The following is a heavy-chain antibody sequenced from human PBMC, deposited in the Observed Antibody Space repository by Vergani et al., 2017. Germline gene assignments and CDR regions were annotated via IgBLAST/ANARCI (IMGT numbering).Heavy chain of an antibody. CDR2: IYSGGSST. D-gene: IGHD6-6*01. CDR1: GFTFSSYA. Sequence: EVQLLESGGGLVQPGGSLRLSCAASGFTFSSYAMSWVRQAPGKGLEWVSVIYSGGSSTYDADSVKGRFTISRDKSKNTLYLQMNSLRAADTAVYYCAKEAVAALPDYMDVWGKGTTVTVSS. CDR3: AKEAVAALPDYMDV. V-gene: IGHV3-23*03. J-gene: IGHJ6*03.